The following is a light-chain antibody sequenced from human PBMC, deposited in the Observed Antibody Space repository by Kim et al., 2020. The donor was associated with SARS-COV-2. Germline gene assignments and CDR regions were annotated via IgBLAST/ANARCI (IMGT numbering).Light chain of an antibody. J-gene: IGLJ3*02. CDR2: KDS. V-gene: IGLV3-25*03. CDR1: ALPKQY. Sequence: SPGQTARITCSGDALPKQYAYWYQQKPGQAPVLVIYKDSERPSGIPERVSGSSSGTTVTLTISGVQAEDEADYYCQSGDSSGSWVFGGGTQLTVL. CDR3: QSGDSSGSWV.